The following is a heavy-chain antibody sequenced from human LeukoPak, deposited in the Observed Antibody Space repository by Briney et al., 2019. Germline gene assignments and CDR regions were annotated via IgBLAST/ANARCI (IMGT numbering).Heavy chain of an antibody. CDR2: IIPIFGTA. J-gene: IGHJ4*02. Sequence: SVKVSCKASGGTFSSYAISWVRQAPGQGLEWMGGIIPIFGTANYAQKFQGRVTITTDEPTSTAYMELSSLRSEDTAVYYCAGAIYCSSTSCYPGDYWGQGTLVTVSS. D-gene: IGHD2-2*01. CDR3: AGAIYCSSTSCYPGDY. CDR1: GGTFSSYA. V-gene: IGHV1-69*05.